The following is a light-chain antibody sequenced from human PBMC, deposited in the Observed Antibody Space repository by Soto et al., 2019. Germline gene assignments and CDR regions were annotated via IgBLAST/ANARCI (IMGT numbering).Light chain of an antibody. CDR1: HIVSSSY. CDR2: GAS. J-gene: IGKJ1*01. V-gene: IGKV3-20*01. CDR3: QQFGISPWT. Sequence: EMVLTQSPGTLSLSPGERGTLSCSASHIVSSSYLAWYQQKPGQAPRLLIYGASIRATGIPDRFSGSGSGTDFTLTISRLEPEDFAVYYCQQFGISPWTFGQGTKVDIK.